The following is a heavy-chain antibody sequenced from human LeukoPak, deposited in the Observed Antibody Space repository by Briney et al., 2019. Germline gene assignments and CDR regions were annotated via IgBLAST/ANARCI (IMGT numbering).Heavy chain of an antibody. D-gene: IGHD3-22*01. CDR3: ARESGYYDSSGYGY. Sequence: ASVKVSCKASGYTFTGYYMHWVRQAPGQGLEWMGWINTNTGNPTYAQGFTGRFVFSLDTSVSTAYLQISSLKAEDTAVYYCARESGYYDSSGYGYWGQGTLVTVSS. CDR2: INTNTGNP. V-gene: IGHV7-4-1*02. J-gene: IGHJ4*02. CDR1: GYTFTGYY.